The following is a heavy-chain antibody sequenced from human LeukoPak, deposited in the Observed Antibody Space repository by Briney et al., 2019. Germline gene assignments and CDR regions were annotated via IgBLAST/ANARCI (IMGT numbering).Heavy chain of an antibody. J-gene: IGHJ6*03. V-gene: IGHV5-51*01. CDR1: EYSFTTYW. D-gene: IGHD3-16*01. CDR2: VYPGDSDT. CDR3: VRPAGGHYDYYYMDV. Sequence: GESLNISCKASEYSFTTYWIGWVRQTPEKGLEWIGVVYPGDSDTRYNPPFQGQVTISADKSINTAFLQWSSLKVSDTAMYYCVRPAGGHYDYYYMDVWGKGTAVTVSS.